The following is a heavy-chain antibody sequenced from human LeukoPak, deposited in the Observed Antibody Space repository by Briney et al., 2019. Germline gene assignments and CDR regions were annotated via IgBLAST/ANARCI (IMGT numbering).Heavy chain of an antibody. Sequence: GGSLRLSCVASGFSFSNYWMSWVRQAPGKGLEWVANIKQDGSDKYYVDSVKGRFTISRDNSKNTLYLQMNSLRTEDTAVYYCARDQLGFDYWGQGALVTVSS. V-gene: IGHV3-7*01. CDR1: GFSFSNYW. D-gene: IGHD6-13*01. J-gene: IGHJ4*02. CDR3: ARDQLGFDY. CDR2: IKQDGSDK.